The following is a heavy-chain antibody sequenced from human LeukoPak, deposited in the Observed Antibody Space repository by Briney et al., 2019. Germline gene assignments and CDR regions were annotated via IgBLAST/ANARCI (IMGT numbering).Heavy chain of an antibody. D-gene: IGHD1-26*01. CDR2: IIPIFGTA. V-gene: IGHV1-69*05. Sequence: SVKVSFKASGGTFSSYAISWVRQAPGQGLEWMGRIIPIFGTANYAQKFQGRVTITTDESTSTAYMELSSLRSEDTALYYCARAISGTYQAPFDYWGQGTLVTVSS. J-gene: IGHJ4*02. CDR3: ARAISGTYQAPFDY. CDR1: GGTFSSYA.